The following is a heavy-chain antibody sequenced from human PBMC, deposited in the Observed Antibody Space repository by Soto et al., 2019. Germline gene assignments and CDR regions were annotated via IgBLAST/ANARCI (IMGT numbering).Heavy chain of an antibody. D-gene: IGHD1-1*01. CDR2: IAYDGRNK. CDR3: ARELERVFDY. CDR1: GFTFSSYA. J-gene: IGHJ4*02. V-gene: IGHV3-30*04. Sequence: QVQLVDSGGGVVQPGRSLRLSCAASGFTFSSYAMHWVRQAPGKGLEWVAVIAYDGRNKYYADSVKGRFTISRDNSKNTLYLQMNSLRIEDTAVYYCARELERVFDYWGQGTLVTVSP.